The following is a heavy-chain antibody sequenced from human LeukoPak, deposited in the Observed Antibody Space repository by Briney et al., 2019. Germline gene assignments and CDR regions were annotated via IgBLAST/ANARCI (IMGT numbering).Heavy chain of an antibody. CDR1: GGSFSGYY. V-gene: IGHV4-34*01. J-gene: IGHJ4*02. Sequence: SETLSLTCAVYGGSFSGYYWSWIRQPPGKGLEWIGEINHSGSTNYNPSLKSRVTISVDTSKNQFSLKLSSVTAADTAVYYCARVGVGTTVTSYFDYWGQGTLVTVSS. CDR2: INHSGST. D-gene: IGHD4-17*01. CDR3: ARVGVGTTVTSYFDY.